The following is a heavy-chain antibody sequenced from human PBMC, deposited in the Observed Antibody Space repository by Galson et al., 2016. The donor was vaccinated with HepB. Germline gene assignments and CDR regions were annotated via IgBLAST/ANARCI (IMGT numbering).Heavy chain of an antibody. CDR2: VYFDGNS. D-gene: IGHD3-10*01. V-gene: IGHV4-61*03. Sequence: SETLPLTCAVSGAFVNTGSHYWSWIRQSPGKGLEWIGNVYFDGNSKYNPSLKTRVIMSVDTSKNHFSLNLSSLPTADTGVYYCSRKVSGMNFDYGGQGNLVTVSS. CDR3: SRKVSGMNFDY. CDR1: GAFVNTGSHY. J-gene: IGHJ4*02.